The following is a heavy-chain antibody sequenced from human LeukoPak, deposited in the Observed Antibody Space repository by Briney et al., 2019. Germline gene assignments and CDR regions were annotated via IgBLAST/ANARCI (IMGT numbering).Heavy chain of an antibody. J-gene: IGHJ5*02. CDR3: ASSWNLDANWFDP. D-gene: IGHD1-7*01. Sequence: GASVKVSCKASGYTFTSYYMHWVRQAPGQGLEWMGIINPSGGSTSYAQKFQGRVTMTRGTSTSTVYMELSSLRSEDTAVYYCASSWNLDANWFDPWGQGTLVTVSS. CDR1: GYTFTSYY. CDR2: INPSGGST. V-gene: IGHV1-46*01.